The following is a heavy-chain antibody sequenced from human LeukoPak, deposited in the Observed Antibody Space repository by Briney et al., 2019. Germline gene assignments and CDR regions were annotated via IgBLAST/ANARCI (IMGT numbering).Heavy chain of an antibody. J-gene: IGHJ4*02. V-gene: IGHV4-39*07. D-gene: IGHD3-22*01. Sequence: PSETLSLTCTVSGGSISSSSYYWGWIRQPPGKGLEWIGEINHSGSTNYNPSLKSRVTISVDTSKNQFSLKLSSVTVADTAVYYCARVIRTYYYDSSGYYYPEPYFDYWGQGTLVTVSS. CDR3: ARVIRTYYYDSSGYYYPEPYFDY. CDR1: GGSISSSSYY. CDR2: INHSGST.